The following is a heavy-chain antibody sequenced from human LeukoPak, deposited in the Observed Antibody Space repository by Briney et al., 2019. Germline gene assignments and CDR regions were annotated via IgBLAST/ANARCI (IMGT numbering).Heavy chain of an antibody. J-gene: IGHJ4*02. CDR2: ISASGGST. CDR3: ARDLTAVAGTWDY. D-gene: IGHD6-19*01. V-gene: IGHV3-23*01. Sequence: GGSLRLSCAASGFTFSSSAMSWVRQVPGKGLEWVSGISASGGSTSYADSVRGRFTISRDNAKNSLYLQMNSLRAEDTAVYYCARDLTAVAGTWDYWGQGTLVTVSS. CDR1: GFTFSSSA.